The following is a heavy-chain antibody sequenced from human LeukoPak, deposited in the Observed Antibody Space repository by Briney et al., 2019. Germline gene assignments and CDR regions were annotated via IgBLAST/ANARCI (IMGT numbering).Heavy chain of an antibody. J-gene: IGHJ6*03. Sequence: GGSLRLSCAASGFTFSSYGMSWVRQAPGKGLEWVSAISGRGGSTYYADSVKGRFTISRDNSKNTLHLQMNSLRAEDTAVYYCAKYMSFYYYYYMDVWGKGTTVTISS. CDR1: GFTFSSYG. D-gene: IGHD1-26*01. V-gene: IGHV3-23*01. CDR3: AKYMSFYYYYYMDV. CDR2: ISGRGGST.